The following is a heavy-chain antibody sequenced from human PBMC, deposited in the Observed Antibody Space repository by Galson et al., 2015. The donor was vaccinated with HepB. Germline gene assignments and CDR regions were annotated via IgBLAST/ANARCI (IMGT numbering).Heavy chain of an antibody. D-gene: IGHD3-3*01. V-gene: IGHV4-34*01. CDR2: INHNGST. CDR3: ARAVYYDFWNGFGP. J-gene: IGHJ5*02. CDR1: GGSFSTYY. Sequence: ETLSLTCGVYGGSFSTYYWSWIRQPPGKGLEWIGEINHNGSTNYNPSLKSRVSISIDTSKNRFSLKLSSVTAADMAVYYCARAVYYDFWNGFGPWGQGTLVTVSS.